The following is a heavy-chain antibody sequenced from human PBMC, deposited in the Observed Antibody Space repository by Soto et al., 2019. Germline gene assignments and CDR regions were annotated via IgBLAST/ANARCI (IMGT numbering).Heavy chain of an antibody. D-gene: IGHD1-26*01. CDR1: GYTFTSYG. V-gene: IGHV1-18*04. Sequence: ASVKVSCKASGYTFTSYGISWVRQAPGQGLEWMGWISAYNGNTNYAQKLQGRVTMTTDTSTSTAYMELRSLRSDDTAVYYCARDPLVGATPLYYYYGMDVWGQGTTVTVS. CDR3: ARDPLVGATPLYYYYGMDV. J-gene: IGHJ6*02. CDR2: ISAYNGNT.